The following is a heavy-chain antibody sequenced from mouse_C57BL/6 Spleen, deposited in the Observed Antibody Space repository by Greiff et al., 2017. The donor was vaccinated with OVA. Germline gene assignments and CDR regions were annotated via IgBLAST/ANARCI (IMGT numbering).Heavy chain of an antibody. V-gene: IGHV1-7*01. Sequence: QVQLQQSGAELAKPGASVKLSCKASGYTFTSYWMHWVKQRPGQGLEWIGYINPSSGYTKYNQKFKDKATLTADKSSRTAYMQLSSLTYEDSAVYYCARFKGDDEDSYWYFDVWGTGTTVTVSS. CDR1: GYTFTSYW. J-gene: IGHJ1*03. CDR2: INPSSGYT. D-gene: IGHD2-12*01. CDR3: ARFKGDDEDSYWYFDV.